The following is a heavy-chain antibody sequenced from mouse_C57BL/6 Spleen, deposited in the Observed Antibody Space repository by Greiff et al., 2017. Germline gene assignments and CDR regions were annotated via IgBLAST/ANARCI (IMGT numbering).Heavy chain of an antibody. V-gene: IGHV1-5*01. CDR3: TRSPVYGDYFDY. CDR1: GYTFTSYW. CDR2: IYPGNGDT. D-gene: IGHD1-1*01. Sequence: EVKLQESGTVLARPGASVKMSCKTSGYTFTSYWMHWVKQRPGQGLEWIGAIYPGNGDTSYNQKFKGKAKLTAVTSASTAYMELISLTNEDSAVYYCTRSPVYGDYFDYWGQGTTLTVSS. J-gene: IGHJ2*01.